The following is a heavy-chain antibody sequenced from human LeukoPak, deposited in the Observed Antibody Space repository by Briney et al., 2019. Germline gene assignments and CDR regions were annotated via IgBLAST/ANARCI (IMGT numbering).Heavy chain of an antibody. Sequence: SETLSLTCTVSDGSINNYYWSWIRQPAGKGLEWIGHIYTSGSTDYNPSLKGRVTMSIDTSKNQFSLNLCSMTAADTAMYYCARDQGFTPYWYFDLWGRGTLVTVSS. CDR1: DGSINNYY. CDR3: ARDQGFTPYWYFDL. J-gene: IGHJ2*01. V-gene: IGHV4-4*07. CDR2: IYTSGST.